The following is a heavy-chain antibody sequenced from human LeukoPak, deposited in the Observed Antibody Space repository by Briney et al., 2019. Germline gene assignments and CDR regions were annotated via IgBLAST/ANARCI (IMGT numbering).Heavy chain of an antibody. J-gene: IGHJ4*02. CDR3: AGGGYYYDSSGYYSFDY. Sequence: PSETLSLTCAVSGGSISSHYWSWIRQPAGKGLEWIGRIYTSGSTNYNPSLKSRVTMSVDTSKNQFSLKLSSVTAADTAVYYCAGGGYYYDSSGYYSFDYWGQGTLVTVSS. CDR1: GGSISSHY. CDR2: IYTSGST. D-gene: IGHD3-22*01. V-gene: IGHV4-4*07.